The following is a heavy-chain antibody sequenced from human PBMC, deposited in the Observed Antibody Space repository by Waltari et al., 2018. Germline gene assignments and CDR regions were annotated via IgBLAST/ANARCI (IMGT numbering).Heavy chain of an antibody. D-gene: IGHD3-16*01. CDR1: GYLFSNSG. J-gene: IGHJ4*02. CDR2: ISGYNGDA. CDR3: ARDDVDSSAFGGF. Sequence: QLVQSGAEVKKPGASVKVSCKGSGYLFSNSGVTWVRQAPGQGLEWMGWISGYNGDAKYEEKFEGRVTMTRDTSTSTAYMEIRGLRSDDTAVYFCARDDVDSSAFGGFWGQGTQVTVSS. V-gene: IGHV1-18*01.